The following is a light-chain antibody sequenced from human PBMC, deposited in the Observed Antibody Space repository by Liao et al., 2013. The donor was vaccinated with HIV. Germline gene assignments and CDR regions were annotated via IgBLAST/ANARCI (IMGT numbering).Light chain of an antibody. CDR1: NIGSKS. J-gene: IGLJ3*02. Sequence: SYELTQPPSVSVAPGKTARITCGGSNIGSKSVHWYQQKPGQAPVLVIYYDSDRPSGIPERFSGSNSGSTATLTISRVEAGDEADYYCQVWDTSSAHQVFGGGTKLTVL. V-gene: IGLV3-21*04. CDR2: YDS. CDR3: QVWDTSSAHQV.